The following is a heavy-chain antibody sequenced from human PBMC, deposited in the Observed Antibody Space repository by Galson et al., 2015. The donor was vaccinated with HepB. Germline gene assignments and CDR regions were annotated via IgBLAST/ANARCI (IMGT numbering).Heavy chain of an antibody. CDR2: ITPSGDNT. D-gene: IGHD6-19*01. V-gene: IGHV3-23*01. J-gene: IGHJ4*02. Sequence: SLRLSCAASGFTFSYYAMAWVRQAPGKGLEWISAITPSGDNTYSADSMKGGFFISRDNSQNTLFLQMNSLGADDMAIYFCAKVFPEKTDGWYRQALYYFDSWGQGTRVTVSS. CDR1: GFTFSYYA. CDR3: AKVFPEKTDGWYRQALYYFDS.